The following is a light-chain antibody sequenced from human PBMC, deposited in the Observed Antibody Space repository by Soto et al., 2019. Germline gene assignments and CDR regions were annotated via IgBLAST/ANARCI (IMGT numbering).Light chain of an antibody. CDR1: SSNIGSNY. CDR2: RNN. Sequence: QSVLTQPPSASGTPGQRVTISCSGSSSNIGSNYVYWYQQLPGTAPKLLIYRNNQRPSGVPDRFSGSKSGTSASLAISGLRSEDEPDYYCAAWDDSLSGGVFGSGTKVTVL. V-gene: IGLV1-47*01. J-gene: IGLJ1*01. CDR3: AAWDDSLSGGV.